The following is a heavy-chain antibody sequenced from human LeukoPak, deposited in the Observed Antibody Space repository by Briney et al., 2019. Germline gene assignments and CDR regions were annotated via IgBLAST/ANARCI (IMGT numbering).Heavy chain of an antibody. D-gene: IGHD3-16*01. CDR2: INPSVGST. J-gene: IGHJ6*01. CDR1: GYSFTNYY. CDR3: ARRRGEDGMDV. Sequence: ASVKVACKASGYSFTNYYMHWVRQAPGQGLEWMGIINPSVGSTSYTQKFQGRVTMTRDTSTSTVYLELSRLTSEDTAVYYCARRRGEDGMDVWGKGPRSPSPQ. V-gene: IGHV1-46*01.